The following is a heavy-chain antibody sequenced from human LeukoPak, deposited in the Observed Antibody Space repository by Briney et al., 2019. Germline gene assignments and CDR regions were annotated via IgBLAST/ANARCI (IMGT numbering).Heavy chain of an antibody. CDR1: GFTFSSYA. CDR2: ISGSGGST. Sequence: PGGSLRLSCAASGFTFSSYAMSWVRQAPGKGLEWVSAISGSGGSTYYADSVKGRFTISRDNSKNTLYLQMNSLRAEDTAVYYCARGRHDILTGYYRVFDYWGQGTLVTVSS. J-gene: IGHJ4*02. CDR3: ARGRHDILTGYYRVFDY. D-gene: IGHD3-9*01. V-gene: IGHV3-23*01.